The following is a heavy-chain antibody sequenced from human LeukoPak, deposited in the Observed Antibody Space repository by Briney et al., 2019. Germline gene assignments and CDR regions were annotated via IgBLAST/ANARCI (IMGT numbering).Heavy chain of an antibody. Sequence: RGSLRLSRSDSGFRFTDSYMNWFSLSLEEGLEWIAYITSSGATTEYADSVKGRFTIPRVNAKNSLYLQMNSLRPDDTAVYYCARDPDYGDPYWGQGTLVTVSS. J-gene: IGHJ4*02. CDR3: ARDPDYGDPY. CDR2: ITSSGATT. D-gene: IGHD4/OR15-4a*01. V-gene: IGHV3-11*01. CDR1: GFRFTDSY.